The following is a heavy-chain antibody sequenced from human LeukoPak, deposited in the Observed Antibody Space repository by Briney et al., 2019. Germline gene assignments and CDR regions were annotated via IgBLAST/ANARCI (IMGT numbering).Heavy chain of an antibody. D-gene: IGHD4-23*01. CDR3: ARVGGKTYYYYYMDV. Sequence: SQTLSLTCTVSGDSISSGIHYWNWIRQPAGKGLEWIGRIYTSGSTNYNPSLKSRVTISLDTSKNQFSLKLSSVTAADTAVYYCARVGGKTYYYYYMDVWGKGTTVTISS. J-gene: IGHJ6*03. V-gene: IGHV4-61*02. CDR1: GDSISSGIHY. CDR2: IYTSGST.